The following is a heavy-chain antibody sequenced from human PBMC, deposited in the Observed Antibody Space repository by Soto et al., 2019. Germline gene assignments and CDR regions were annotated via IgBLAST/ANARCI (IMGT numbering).Heavy chain of an antibody. CDR2: IYSGGST. V-gene: IGHV3-66*01. J-gene: IGHJ6*02. D-gene: IGHD2-2*01. Sequence: GGSLRLSCAASGFTVSSNYMSWVRQAPGKGLEWVSVIYSGGSTYYADSVKGRFTISRDNSKNTLYLQMNSLRAEDTAVYYCARGYCSSTSCYSPQGYYYYGMDVWGQGT. CDR3: ARGYCSSTSCYSPQGYYYYGMDV. CDR1: GFTVSSNY.